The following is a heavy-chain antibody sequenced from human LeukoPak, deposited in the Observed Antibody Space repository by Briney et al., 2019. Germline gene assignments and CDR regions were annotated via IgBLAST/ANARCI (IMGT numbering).Heavy chain of an antibody. CDR2: LSGDGSSI. J-gene: IGHJ4*02. D-gene: IGHD4-17*01. Sequence: GGSLRLSCVASAFTFSTYGMHWVSQAPGKRLLWVSRLSGDGSSIKYADSLKGRFTISRDNAKNTLYLQMDSLRADDTAVYFCARASTTVPNLLDNWGQGTLVSVSS. CDR3: ARASTTVPNLLDN. CDR1: AFTFSTYG. V-gene: IGHV3-74*03.